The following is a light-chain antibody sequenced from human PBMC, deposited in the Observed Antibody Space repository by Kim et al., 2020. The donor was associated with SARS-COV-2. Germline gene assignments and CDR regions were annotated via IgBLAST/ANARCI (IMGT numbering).Light chain of an antibody. CDR1: NIGSKS. CDR3: QVWDTSTGI. Sequence: SVALGQTARITCGGNNIGSKSVHWYQQKPGQAPVLVMYRDSNRPSGIPERFSGSNSGNTATLTISRAQAGDEADYYCQVWDTSTGIFGGGTQLTVL. CDR2: RDS. V-gene: IGLV3-9*01. J-gene: IGLJ2*01.